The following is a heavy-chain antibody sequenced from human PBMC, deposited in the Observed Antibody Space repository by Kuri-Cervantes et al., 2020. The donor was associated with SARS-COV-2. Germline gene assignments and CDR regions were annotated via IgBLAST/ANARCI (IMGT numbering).Heavy chain of an antibody. CDR3: ARDRHPRRRYCSSTSCYGDYYYYGMDV. V-gene: IGHV1-2*04. Sequence: ASVKVSCKASGYTFTSYGISWVRQAPGQGLEWMGWNNPNSGGTNYAQKFQGWVTMTRDTSISTAYMELSRLRSDDTAVYYCARDRHPRRRYCSSTSCYGDYYYYGMDVWGQGTTVTVSS. CDR2: NNPNSGGT. D-gene: IGHD2-2*01. CDR1: GYTFTSYG. J-gene: IGHJ6*02.